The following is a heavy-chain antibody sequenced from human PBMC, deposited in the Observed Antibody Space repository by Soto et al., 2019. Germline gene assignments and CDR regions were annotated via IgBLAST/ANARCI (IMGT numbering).Heavy chain of an antibody. D-gene: IGHD6-19*01. V-gene: IGHV4-61*01. CDR3: ASSFSGWDEMDQDYYYYGMDV. Sequence: QVQLQESGPGLVKPSETLSLTCTISGGSVSSGSYYWSWIRQPPGKGLEWIAYMSYSGKSKSNPSIKSRVTEPIDTSENQCSLKLKSVTAADTAVYYCASSFSGWDEMDQDYYYYGMDVWGQGTTVIVS. CDR2: MSYSGKS. CDR1: GGSVSSGSYY. J-gene: IGHJ6*02.